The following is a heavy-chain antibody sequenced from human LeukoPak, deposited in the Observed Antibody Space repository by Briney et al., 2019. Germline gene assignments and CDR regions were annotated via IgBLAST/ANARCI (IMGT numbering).Heavy chain of an antibody. CDR2: IVGSGGGT. D-gene: IGHD3-9*01. CDR3: SKWGDYDVLTGYYDSDF. Sequence: PGASLRLSCAASGFTFSNYAMSWARQAPGKGLEWVSAIVGSGGGTYYADSVKGRFSISRDNSKNTLFLQMNSLRVEDTALYYCSKWGDYDVLTGYYDSDFWGQGTLVTVSS. CDR1: GFTFSNYA. J-gene: IGHJ4*02. V-gene: IGHV3-23*01.